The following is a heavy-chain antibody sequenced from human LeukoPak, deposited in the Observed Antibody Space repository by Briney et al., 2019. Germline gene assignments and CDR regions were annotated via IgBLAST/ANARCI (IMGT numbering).Heavy chain of an antibody. CDR2: ISYDGNNQ. J-gene: IGHJ4*02. Sequence: GTSLRLSCAVSGFAFSSLAMHWVRQAPGKGLEWVAFISYDGNNQYYADSVKGRFTISIDNSKNTLYLQMNNLRAEDTAIYYCARVGSRYCSGANCYDGFWGQGTLVSVSS. CDR3: ARVGSRYCSGANCYDGF. CDR1: GFAFSSLA. V-gene: IGHV3-30-3*01. D-gene: IGHD2-15*01.